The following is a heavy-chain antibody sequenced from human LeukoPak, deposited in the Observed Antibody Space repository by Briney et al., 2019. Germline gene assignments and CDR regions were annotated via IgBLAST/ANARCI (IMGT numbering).Heavy chain of an antibody. D-gene: IGHD3-22*01. J-gene: IGHJ4*02. V-gene: IGHV3-23*01. Sequence: GGSLRLSCAASGFTFSSYGMHWVRQAPGKGLEWVSTISDNGGRTYYADSVKGRFTISRDNSKNTLFLQMNSLRAEDSAVYYCATDREGDPSAYYLVGGQGTLITVSS. CDR1: GFTFSSYG. CDR2: ISDNGGRT. CDR3: ATDREGDPSAYYLV.